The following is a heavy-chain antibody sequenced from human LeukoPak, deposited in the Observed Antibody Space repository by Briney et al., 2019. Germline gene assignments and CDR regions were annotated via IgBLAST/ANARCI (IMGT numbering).Heavy chain of an antibody. CDR2: ISAYDGNT. Sequence: ASVKVSCKASGYTFSSYGISWVRQAPGQGLEWMGWISAYDGNTNYAQKLQGGVTMTTDTSTSTAYMELRSLRSDDTAVYYCARAVRGYSYAYLPFWGQGTLVTVSS. CDR1: GYTFSSYG. D-gene: IGHD5-18*01. J-gene: IGHJ4*02. V-gene: IGHV1-18*01. CDR3: ARAVRGYSYAYLPF.